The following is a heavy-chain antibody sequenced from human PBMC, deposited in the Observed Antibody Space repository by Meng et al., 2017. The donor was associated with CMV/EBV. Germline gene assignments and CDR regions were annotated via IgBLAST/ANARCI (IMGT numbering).Heavy chain of an antibody. CDR1: GFTFGDYT. J-gene: IGHJ6*02. Sequence: GGPLRLSCAASGFTFGDYTVHWVRQAPGKGLEWVSLISWDGGSTYYADSVKGRFTISRDNSKNSLYLQMNSLRTEDTALYYCAKDSSSDGYYYYGMDVWGQGTTVTVSS. CDR3: AKDSSSDGYYYYGMDV. CDR2: ISWDGGST. D-gene: IGHD6-13*01. V-gene: IGHV3-43*01.